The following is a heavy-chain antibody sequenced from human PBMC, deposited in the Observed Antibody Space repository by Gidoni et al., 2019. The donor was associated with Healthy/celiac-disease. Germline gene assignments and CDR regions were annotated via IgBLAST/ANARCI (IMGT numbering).Heavy chain of an antibody. D-gene: IGHD3-9*01. CDR1: GFTFSSYS. CDR2: ISSSSSTI. J-gene: IGHJ3*02. Sequence: GQPGGSLRLSCAASGFTFSSYSMNWVRQAPGKGLEWVSYISSSSSTIYYADSVKGRFTISRDNAKNSLYLQMNSLRDEDTAVYYCAREYYDILTGYYSPDALDIWGQGTMVTVSS. V-gene: IGHV3-48*02. CDR3: AREYYDILTGYYSPDALDI.